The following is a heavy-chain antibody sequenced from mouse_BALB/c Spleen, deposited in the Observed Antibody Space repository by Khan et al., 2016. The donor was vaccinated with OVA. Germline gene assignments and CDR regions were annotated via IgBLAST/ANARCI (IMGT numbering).Heavy chain of an antibody. CDR3: ARQPYYNYNIMDY. D-gene: IGHD2-12*01. CDR1: GFSLTTYG. CDR2: IWSDGTT. V-gene: IGHV2-6-1*01. J-gene: IGHJ4*01. Sequence: QVQLQQSGPGLAAPSQSLSITCTISGFSLTTYGVHWVRQPPGKGLEWLVVIWSDGTTNYNSALKSRLTITKDNSQSQVFLKMNSLQTDDTAIYFCARQPYYNYNIMDYWGQGTSVTVSS.